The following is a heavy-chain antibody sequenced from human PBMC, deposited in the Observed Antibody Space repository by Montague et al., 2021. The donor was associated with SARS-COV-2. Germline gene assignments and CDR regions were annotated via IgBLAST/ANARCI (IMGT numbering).Heavy chain of an antibody. Sequence: PALVKPTQTLTLTCTFSGFSLSTSGVGVGWIRQPPGKALEWLALIYWDDDKRYSPSLRSRLTITKDTSKNQVVLTMTNMDPVDTATYYCAHRRGLLLSDAFDIGGQGTMVTVSS. CDR3: AHRRGLLLSDAFDI. D-gene: IGHD1-26*01. CDR2: IYWDDDK. J-gene: IGHJ3*02. V-gene: IGHV2-5*02. CDR1: GFSLSTSGVG.